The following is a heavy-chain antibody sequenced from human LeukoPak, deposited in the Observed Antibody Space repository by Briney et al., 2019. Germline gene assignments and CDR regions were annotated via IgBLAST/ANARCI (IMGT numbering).Heavy chain of an antibody. Sequence: GGSLRLSCAASGFTFSSYSMNWVRKAPGKGLEWVSLISSSSSSIFYADSVKGRFTISRDSAKNSLYLQMNSLRGEDTAVYYCAKNRPGGWYGSLDYWGQGTLVTVSS. CDR1: GFTFSSYS. V-gene: IGHV3-21*01. D-gene: IGHD6-19*01. J-gene: IGHJ4*02. CDR3: AKNRPGGWYGSLDY. CDR2: ISSSSSSI.